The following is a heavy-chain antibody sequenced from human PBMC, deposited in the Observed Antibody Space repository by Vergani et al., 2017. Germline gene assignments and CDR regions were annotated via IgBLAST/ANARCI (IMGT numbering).Heavy chain of an antibody. J-gene: IGHJ1*01. V-gene: IGHV3-30*03. CDR2: ISDDGTQK. CDR3: ATKSCSTPGSQIEYFRE. Sequence: QVHLVESGGGVVQPGRSLRLSCVVSGFTSSYYGMHWVRQAPGKGLEWVAVISDDGTQKYYADSVKGRFTISRDNSKSTLYLQMNSLRTEDTAVYYCATKSCSTPGSQIEYFREWGQGTLVTVSS. D-gene: IGHD2-2*01. CDR1: GFTSSYYG.